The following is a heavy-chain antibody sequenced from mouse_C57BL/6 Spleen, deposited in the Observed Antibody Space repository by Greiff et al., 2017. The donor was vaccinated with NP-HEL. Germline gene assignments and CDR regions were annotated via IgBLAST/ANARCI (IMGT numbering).Heavy chain of an antibody. CDR2: IDPSDSYT. CDR3: ARAGIYYGYDKGYYFDY. D-gene: IGHD2-2*01. J-gene: IGHJ2*01. Sequence: QVQLQQPGAELVRPGTSVKLSCKASGYTFTSYWMHWVKQRPGQGLEWIGVIDPSDSYTNYNQKFKGKATLTVDTSSSTAYMQLSSLTSEDSAVYYCARAGIYYGYDKGYYFDYWGQGTTLTVSS. CDR1: GYTFTSYW. V-gene: IGHV1-59*01.